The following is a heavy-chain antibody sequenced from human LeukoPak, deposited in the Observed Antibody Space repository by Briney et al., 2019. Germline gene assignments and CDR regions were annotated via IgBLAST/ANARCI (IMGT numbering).Heavy chain of an antibody. Sequence: GESLTLSCAGSGFNFNAYAMNWVRQAPGKGLEWISYISSGSSTIYYSDSVRGRFSISTDTAANTVYLEMNSPEDEDTSLYYCARVGGWQLPKFGYWGRGTLVTVSS. J-gene: IGHJ4*02. D-gene: IGHD4-23*01. CDR3: ARVGGWQLPKFGY. V-gene: IGHV3-48*02. CDR1: GFNFNAYA. CDR2: ISSGSSTI.